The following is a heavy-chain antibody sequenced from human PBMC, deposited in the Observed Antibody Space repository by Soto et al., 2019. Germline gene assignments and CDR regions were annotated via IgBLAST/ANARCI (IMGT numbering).Heavy chain of an antibody. V-gene: IGHV5-51*01. Sequence: PGESLKISCKGSGYSFTSYWIGWVRQMPGKGLEWMGIIYPGDSDTRYSPSFQGQVTISADKSISTAYLQWSSLKASDTAMYYCARLIVLYGSGGRRYTIDFWGPGTLVTLFS. J-gene: IGHJ4*02. CDR3: ARLIVLYGSGGRRYTIDF. CDR2: IYPGDSDT. CDR1: GYSFTSYW. D-gene: IGHD2-15*01.